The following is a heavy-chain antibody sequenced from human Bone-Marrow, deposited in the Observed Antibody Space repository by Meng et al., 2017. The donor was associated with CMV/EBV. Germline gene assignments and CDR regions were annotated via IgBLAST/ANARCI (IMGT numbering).Heavy chain of an antibody. V-gene: IGHV3-13*01. Sequence: GESLKISCAASGFTFSSYDMHWVRQATGKGLEWVSAIGTAGDTYYPGSVKGRFTISRDNSKNTLYLQMNSLRAEDTAVYYCARLRTPVTIFGVVIEGWFDPWGQGTLVTVSS. D-gene: IGHD3-3*01. J-gene: IGHJ5*02. CDR2: IGTAGDT. CDR3: ARLRTPVTIFGVVIEGWFDP. CDR1: GFTFSSYD.